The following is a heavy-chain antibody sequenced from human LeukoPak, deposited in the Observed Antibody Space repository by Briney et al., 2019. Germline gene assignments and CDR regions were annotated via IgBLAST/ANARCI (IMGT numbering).Heavy chain of an antibody. CDR1: GGSISSYY. V-gene: IGHV4-4*07. Sequence: SETLSLTCTFSGGSISSYYWSWIRQPAGKGLEWIGRIYTSGSTNYNPSLKSRVTMSVDTSKNQFSLKLSSVTAADTAVYYCARDRLPGGSYYRAFDIWGQGTMVTVSS. CDR2: IYTSGST. D-gene: IGHD1-26*01. CDR3: ARDRLPGGSYYRAFDI. J-gene: IGHJ3*02.